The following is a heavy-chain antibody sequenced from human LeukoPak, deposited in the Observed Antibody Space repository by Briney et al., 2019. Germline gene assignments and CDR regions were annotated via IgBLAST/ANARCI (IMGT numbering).Heavy chain of an antibody. J-gene: IGHJ6*04. CDR3: ARDRATGTTNYYYYYGMDV. CDR2: ISSGTSYI. D-gene: IGHD1-1*01. Sequence: PGGSLRLSCAASGFTFSTYTVNWVRQAPGKGLEWVSSISSGTSYIYYADSVKGRLTISRDNAKNSLYLQMNSRRAEDTAVYYCARDRATGTTNYYYYYGMDVWGKGTTVTVSS. V-gene: IGHV3-21*01. CDR1: GFTFSTYT.